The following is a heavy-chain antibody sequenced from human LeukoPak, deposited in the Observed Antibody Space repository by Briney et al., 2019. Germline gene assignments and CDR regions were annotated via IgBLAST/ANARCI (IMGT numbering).Heavy chain of an antibody. D-gene: IGHD3-22*01. CDR2: IIPILGIA. CDR3: ATTMIVVVIEADYYDYGMGV. V-gene: IGHV1-69*04. Sequence: ASVKVSCKASGGTFSSYAISWVRQAPGQGLKWMGRIIPILGIANYAQKFQGRVTITADKSTSTAYMELSSLRPEDTAVYYCATTMIVVVIEADYYDYGMGVWGQGTTVTVSS. J-gene: IGHJ6*02. CDR1: GGTFSSYA.